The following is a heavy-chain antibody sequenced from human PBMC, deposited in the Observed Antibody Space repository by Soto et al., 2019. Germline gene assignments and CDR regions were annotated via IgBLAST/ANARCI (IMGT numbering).Heavy chain of an antibody. CDR1: GFTFSSYG. V-gene: IGHV3-33*01. CDR3: ARDFLPARWELPYYYYYGMDV. Sequence: VGSLRLSCAASGFTFSSYGMHWVRQAPGKGLEWVAVIWYDGSNKYYADSVKGRFTISRDNSKNTLYLRMNSLRAEDTAVYYCARDFLPARWELPYYYYYGMDVGGHGTTVTVS. CDR2: IWYDGSNK. D-gene: IGHD1-26*01. J-gene: IGHJ6*02.